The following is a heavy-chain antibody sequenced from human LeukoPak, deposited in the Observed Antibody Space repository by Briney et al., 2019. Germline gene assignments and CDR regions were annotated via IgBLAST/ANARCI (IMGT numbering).Heavy chain of an antibody. D-gene: IGHD1-1*01. Sequence: SETLSLTCTVSGGSISNYYWSWIRQPPGKGLEWIGYISNSGSTNYNPSLESRVTISVDTSKNQLSLKLSSVTAADTAVYHCVRLQPNTGEWAFDIWGQGTMVSVSS. V-gene: IGHV4-59*01. J-gene: IGHJ3*02. CDR1: GGSISNYY. CDR2: ISNSGST. CDR3: VRLQPNTGEWAFDI.